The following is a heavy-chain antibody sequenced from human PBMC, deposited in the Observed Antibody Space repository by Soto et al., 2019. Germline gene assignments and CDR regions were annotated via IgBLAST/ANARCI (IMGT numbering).Heavy chain of an antibody. J-gene: IGHJ3*02. D-gene: IGHD3-22*01. CDR3: ARIQAGHDSSGYFSAFDI. CDR2: ISRRGDTT. CDR1: GFTFTTCA. V-gene: IGHV3-23*01. Sequence: GGSLRLSCAASGFTFTTCAMSWVRQAPGKGLEWVSVISRRGDTTYYADSVKGRFTISRDNSKNTLYLQMNSLRAEDRAVYYCARIQAGHDSSGYFSAFDIWGQGTMVTVSS.